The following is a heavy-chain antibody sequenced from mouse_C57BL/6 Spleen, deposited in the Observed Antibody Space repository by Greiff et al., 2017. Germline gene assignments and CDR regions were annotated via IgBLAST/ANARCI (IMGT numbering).Heavy chain of an antibody. D-gene: IGHD2-3*01. V-gene: IGHV2-6*01. CDR1: GFSLTSYG. Sequence: QVQLQQSGPGLVAPSQSLSITCTVSGFSLTSYGVDWVRQSPGKGLEWLGVIWGVGSTNYNSALKSRLSISKDNSKSQVFLKMNSLQTDDTAMYYCASAQDGYYRFAYWGQGTLVTVSA. CDR2: IWGVGST. CDR3: ASAQDGYYRFAY. J-gene: IGHJ3*01.